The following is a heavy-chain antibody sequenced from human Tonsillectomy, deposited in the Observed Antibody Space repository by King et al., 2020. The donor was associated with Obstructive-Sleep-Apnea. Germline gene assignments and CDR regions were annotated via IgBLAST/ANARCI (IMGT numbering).Heavy chain of an antibody. J-gene: IGHJ4*02. V-gene: IGHV3-48*04. D-gene: IGHD3-16*01. CDR2: LSSSSYSI. CDR3: ARDTNTGLVTGLFDF. CDR1: GFSLRSYG. Sequence: VQLVESGGGLVQPGGSLRLSCAASGFSLRSYGMNWVRHTPGKGLEWVSYLSSSSYSIDYADFVKGRFTISRDNAKNSFDLQMKSLRAEDTAVYYCARDTNTGLVTGLFDFWGQGTLVTVSS.